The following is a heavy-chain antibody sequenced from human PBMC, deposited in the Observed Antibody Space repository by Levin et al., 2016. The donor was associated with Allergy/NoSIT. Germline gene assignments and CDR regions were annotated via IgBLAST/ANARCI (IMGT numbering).Heavy chain of an antibody. CDR3: ARDVYSSNWSRRYFDL. Sequence: WIRQPPGKGLEWVSSIRSSTNQKFYGDSVKGRFTMSTDYAKDLVYLQMNSLRAEDTAIYYCARDVYSSNWSRRYFDLWGRGTLVTVSS. D-gene: IGHD6-13*01. J-gene: IGHJ2*01. CDR2: IRSSTNQK. V-gene: IGHV3-21*01.